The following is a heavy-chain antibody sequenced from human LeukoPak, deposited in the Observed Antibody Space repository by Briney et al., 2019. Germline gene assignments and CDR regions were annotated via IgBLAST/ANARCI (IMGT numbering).Heavy chain of an antibody. J-gene: IGHJ4*02. D-gene: IGHD1-26*01. CDR2: IGTRSNPI. CDR1: GFSFIDFY. CDR3: AREARGSGRDFDY. V-gene: IGHV3-11*01. Sequence: GGSLRLSCAASGFSFIDFYMSWIRQAPGMGLEWISYIGTRSNPIYYADSVKGRFTISMDDAKNSLYLQMNSLRDEDTAVYFCAREARGSGRDFDYWGQGILVTVSS.